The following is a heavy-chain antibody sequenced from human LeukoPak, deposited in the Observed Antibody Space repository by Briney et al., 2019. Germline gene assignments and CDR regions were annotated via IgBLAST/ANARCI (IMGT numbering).Heavy chain of an antibody. Sequence: GGSLRLSCGTSGFSFRTYAMTWVRQAPGKGLKWVSTITDVGDRALYIDSVRGRFTISRDDSKNTLYLQMNSLRAEDTAVYYCTKGQDFRLGSMDFWGQGTLVTVSS. V-gene: IGHV3-23*01. D-gene: IGHD7-27*01. CDR1: GFSFRTYA. CDR2: ITDVGDRA. CDR3: TKGQDFRLGSMDF. J-gene: IGHJ4*02.